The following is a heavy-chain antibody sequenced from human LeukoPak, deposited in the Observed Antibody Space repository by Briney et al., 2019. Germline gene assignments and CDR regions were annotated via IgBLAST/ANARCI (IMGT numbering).Heavy chain of an antibody. CDR3: ARAGQNNWFDP. CDR1: GFTFSDYY. V-gene: IGHV3-11*01. Sequence: PGGSLRLSCAASGFTFSDYYMSWVRQAPGKGLEWVSFLSGSGEIIYYADSVKGRFTTSRDNAKNSLYLQMNSLRAEDTAVYHCARAGQNNWFDPWGQGTLVTVSS. J-gene: IGHJ5*02. CDR2: LSGSGEII.